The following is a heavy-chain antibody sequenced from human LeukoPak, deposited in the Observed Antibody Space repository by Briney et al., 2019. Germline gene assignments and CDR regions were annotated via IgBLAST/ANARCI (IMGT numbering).Heavy chain of an antibody. Sequence: PGGSLRLSCAASGFTFSSYAMHWVRQAPGKGLEWVAVISYDGSNKYYADSVKGRFIISRDNSKNALYLQMNSLRAEDTAVYYCARERDGYNPPIHDYWGQGTLVTVSS. CDR1: GFTFSSYA. J-gene: IGHJ4*02. D-gene: IGHD5-24*01. CDR3: ARERDGYNPPIHDY. V-gene: IGHV3-30-3*01. CDR2: ISYDGSNK.